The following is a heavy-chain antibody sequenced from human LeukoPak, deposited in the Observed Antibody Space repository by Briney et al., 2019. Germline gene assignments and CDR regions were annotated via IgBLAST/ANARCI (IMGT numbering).Heavy chain of an antibody. Sequence: PSQTLSLTCAVSGGSISSGGYSWSWIRQPPGKGLEWIVYIYHSGSTYYNPSLKSRVTISVDRSKNQFSLKLSSVTAADTAVYYCAREVRPYCSSTSCHDAFDIWGQGTMVTVSS. D-gene: IGHD2-2*01. CDR1: GGSISSGGYS. CDR2: IYHSGST. V-gene: IGHV4-30-2*01. CDR3: AREVRPYCSSTSCHDAFDI. J-gene: IGHJ3*02.